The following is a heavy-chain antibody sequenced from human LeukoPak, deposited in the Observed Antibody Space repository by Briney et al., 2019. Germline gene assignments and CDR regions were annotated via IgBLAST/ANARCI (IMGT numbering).Heavy chain of an antibody. CDR1: GFTFSSYW. Sequence: GGSLRLSCSASGFTFSSYWMHWVRQAPGKGLVWVSDINSDGSNTYYVDSVKGRFTISRDNAKNTLCLQLNSLRAEDTAVYYCARGADSNGYTVLDYWGQGTLVTVSS. CDR3: ARGADSNGYTVLDY. D-gene: IGHD3-22*01. V-gene: IGHV3-74*01. CDR2: INSDGSNT. J-gene: IGHJ4*02.